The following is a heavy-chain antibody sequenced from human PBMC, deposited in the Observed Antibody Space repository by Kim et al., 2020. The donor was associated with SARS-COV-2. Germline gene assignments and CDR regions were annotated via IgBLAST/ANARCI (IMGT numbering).Heavy chain of an antibody. CDR3: ARDFDS. CDR1: GFTFSTYW. CDR2: IKEDGSEK. J-gene: IGHJ4*02. Sequence: GGSLRLSCAASGFTFSTYWMSWVRQAPGKGLEWVANIKEDGSEKYYGDSVKGRLTISRDNAKNSLFLQMNSLRAEDTAVYYCARDFDSWGRGTLVTVPS. V-gene: IGHV3-7*01.